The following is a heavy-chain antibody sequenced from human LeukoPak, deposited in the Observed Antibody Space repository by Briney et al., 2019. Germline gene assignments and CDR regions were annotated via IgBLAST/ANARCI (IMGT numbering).Heavy chain of an antibody. CDR3: ARHVVAVGFDY. Sequence: GGSLRLSCAASGFTFSSYGMNWVRQAPGKGLEWVSGISGSGDSTYYADSVKGRFTISRDNAKNSLYLQMNSLRVEDTAVYYCARHVVAVGFDYWGQGTLVTVSS. CDR1: GFTFSSYG. D-gene: IGHD3-22*01. CDR2: ISGSGDST. V-gene: IGHV3-21*01. J-gene: IGHJ4*02.